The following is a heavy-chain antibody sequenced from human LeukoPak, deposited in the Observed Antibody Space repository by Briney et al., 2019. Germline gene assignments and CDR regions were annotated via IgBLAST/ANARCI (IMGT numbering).Heavy chain of an antibody. CDR2: ISYDGSEK. V-gene: IGHV3-30-3*01. CDR1: KFTFSDYT. J-gene: IGHJ4*02. D-gene: IGHD1-26*01. CDR3: AREFIVGAHFPSYYFDY. Sequence: PGRSLRLSCAASKFTFSDYTLHWVRQAPGKGLEWVAVISYDGSEKYYADSVKGRFTISRDNAKNSLYLQMNSLRAEDTAVYYCAREFIVGAHFPSYYFDYWGQGTLVTVSS.